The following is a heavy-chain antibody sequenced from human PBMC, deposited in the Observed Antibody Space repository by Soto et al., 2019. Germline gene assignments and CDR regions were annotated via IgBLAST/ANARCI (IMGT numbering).Heavy chain of an antibody. CDR1: GFTFSNYG. J-gene: IGHJ4*02. V-gene: IGHV3-33*01. CDR2: IWFDGTNK. D-gene: IGHD2-21*01. Sequence: GGSLRLSCAASGFTFSNYGMHWVRQAPGKGLEWVSVIWFDGTNKYYADSVKGRFTVSRDNSKNTVYLQMNSLSVEDTAVYYCASKESYASIVAIDFWGQGTLVTVTS. CDR3: ASKESYASIVAIDF.